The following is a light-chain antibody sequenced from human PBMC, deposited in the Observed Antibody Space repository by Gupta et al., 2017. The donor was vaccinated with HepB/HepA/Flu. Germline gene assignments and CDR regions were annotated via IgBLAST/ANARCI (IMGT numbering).Light chain of an antibody. V-gene: IGLV1-47*01. CDR1: SSNIGSNS. CDR3: ASWDDSLSGVA. J-gene: IGLJ3*02. Sequence: QSVLTQPPSASGTPGQRVFISCFGSSSNIGSNSVYWYQQLPRTAPRLLIYRNNQRPSGVPDRFSASKSGTSASLAISGLRSDDESDYYCASWDDSLSGVAFGGGTKLTVL. CDR2: RNN.